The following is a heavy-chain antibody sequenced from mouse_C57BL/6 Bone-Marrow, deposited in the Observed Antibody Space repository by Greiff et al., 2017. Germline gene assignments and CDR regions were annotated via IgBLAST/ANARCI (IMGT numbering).Heavy chain of an antibody. V-gene: IGHV1-81*01. Sequence: QVHVKQSGAELARPGASVKLSCKASGYTFTSYGISWVKQRTGQGLEWIGEIYPRSGNTYYNEKFKGKATLTADKSSSTAYMELRSLTSEDSAVYFCARGDRDYDRENAMDYWGQGTSVTVSS. J-gene: IGHJ4*01. CDR2: IYPRSGNT. CDR1: GYTFTSYG. D-gene: IGHD2-4*01. CDR3: ARGDRDYDRENAMDY.